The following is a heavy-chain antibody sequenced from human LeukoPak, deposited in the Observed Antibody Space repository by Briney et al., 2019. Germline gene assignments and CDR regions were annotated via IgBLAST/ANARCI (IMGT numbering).Heavy chain of an antibody. CDR1: GFTFSSYW. CDR2: INYDGGEK. D-gene: IGHD6-13*01. J-gene: IGHJ4*02. CDR3: ARYSSSWHY. Sequence: PGGSLRLXCAASGFTFSSYWMSWVRQAPGKGLEWVANINYDGGEKYYVGSVKGRFTISRDNAKNSLYLQMNSLRAEDTAVYYCARYSSSWHYWGQGTLVTVSS. V-gene: IGHV3-7*01.